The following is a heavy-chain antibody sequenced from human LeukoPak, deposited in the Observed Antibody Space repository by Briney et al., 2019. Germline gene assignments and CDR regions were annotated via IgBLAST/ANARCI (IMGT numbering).Heavy chain of an antibody. CDR2: ISVGGSDE. J-gene: IGHJ5*02. CDR1: GFTFRTYE. D-gene: IGHD6-19*01. Sequence: TGGSLRLSCVASGFTFRTYEMNWVRQAPGKGLEWISYISVGGSDEDYADSVKGRFSISRDNAKNSLFLQMNSLRVKDTAVYYCARDVGFNNGWPAWGQGTLVTVSS. CDR3: ARDVGFNNGWPA. V-gene: IGHV3-48*03.